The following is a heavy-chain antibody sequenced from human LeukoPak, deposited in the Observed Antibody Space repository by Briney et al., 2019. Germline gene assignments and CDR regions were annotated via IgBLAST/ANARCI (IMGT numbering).Heavy chain of an antibody. D-gene: IGHD3-10*01. CDR1: GGSISSTSYF. CDR3: ARDRGYFGSGSLDS. V-gene: IGHV4-39*07. Sequence: SKTLSLTCTVSGGSISSTSYFWGWIRQPPGKGLEWIGSIYYSGSTYYNPSLKSRVTISVDTSKNQFSLKLRSVTAADTAVYYCARDRGYFGSGSLDSWGQGTLVTVSS. J-gene: IGHJ4*02. CDR2: IYYSGST.